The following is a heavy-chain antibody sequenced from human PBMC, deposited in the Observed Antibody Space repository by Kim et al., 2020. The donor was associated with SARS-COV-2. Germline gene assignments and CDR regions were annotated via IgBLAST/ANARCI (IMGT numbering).Heavy chain of an antibody. Sequence: SETLSLTCAVYGGSFSGYYWSWIRQPPGKGLEWIGEINHSGSTNYNPSLKSRVTISVDTSKNQFSLKLSSVTAADTAVYYCARGCPGRYSGYEGYYYYM. CDR2: INHSGST. CDR1: GGSFSGYY. J-gene: IGHJ6*03. CDR3: ARGCPGRYSGYEGYYYYM. D-gene: IGHD5-12*01. V-gene: IGHV4-34*01.